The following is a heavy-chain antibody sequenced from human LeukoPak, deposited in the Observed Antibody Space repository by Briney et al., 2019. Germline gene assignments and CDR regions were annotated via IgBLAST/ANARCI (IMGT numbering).Heavy chain of an antibody. CDR1: GDSVSGNSAA. J-gene: IGHJ3*02. V-gene: IGHV6-1*01. CDR3: AREGSGYVKASTADAFDI. Sequence: SQTLSLTCAISGDSVSGNSAAWNWISQSPSRGLEWLGRTYYRSKWYNDYAVSVKSRITINPDTSKNQFSLQLNSVTPEDTAVYYCAREGSGYVKASTADAFDIWGQGTMVTVSS. D-gene: IGHD5-12*01. CDR2: TYYRSKWYN.